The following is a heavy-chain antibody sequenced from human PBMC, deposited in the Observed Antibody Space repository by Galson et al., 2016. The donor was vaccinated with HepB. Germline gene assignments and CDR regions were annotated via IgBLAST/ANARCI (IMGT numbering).Heavy chain of an antibody. CDR1: GASVSSNSFY. J-gene: IGHJ6*01. V-gene: IGHV4-39*02. CDR2: IYYSGRT. D-gene: IGHD2-8*01. Sequence: SETLSLTCSVSGASVSSNSFYWAWIRQPPGKGLEWIGSIYYSGRTYNNPSLKSRVTMSVDTSKNCFSLQLNSVTPEDTDVYYCARVQMLGRGFDLWGQGTTVTVSS. CDR3: ARVQMLGRGFDL.